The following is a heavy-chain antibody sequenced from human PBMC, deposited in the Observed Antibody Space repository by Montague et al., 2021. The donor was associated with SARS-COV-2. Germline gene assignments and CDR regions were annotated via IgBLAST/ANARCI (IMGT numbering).Heavy chain of an antibody. CDR1: GGSVSSGSYY. Sequence: SETLSLTCTVSGGSVSSGSYYWSWIRQPPGKGLEWIGYIYYSGSTNYNPSLKSRVTISVDTSKNQFSLKLSSVTAADTAVYYCARAILKTCYDILTGYYKTPYGMDVWGQGTTVTVSS. V-gene: IGHV4-61*01. J-gene: IGHJ6*02. D-gene: IGHD3-9*01. CDR3: ARAILKTCYDILTGYYKTPYGMDV. CDR2: IYYSGST.